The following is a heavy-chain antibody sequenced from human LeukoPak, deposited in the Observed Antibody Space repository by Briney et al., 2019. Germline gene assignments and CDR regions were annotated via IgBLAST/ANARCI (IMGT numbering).Heavy chain of an antibody. CDR3: AKDDDAFDI. CDR1: GFTFSSYA. V-gene: IGHV3-23*01. CDR2: ISGSGGST. J-gene: IGHJ3*02. Sequence: AGGSLRLPCAASGFTFSSYAMSWVRQAPGKGLEWVSAISGSGGSTYYADSVKGRFTISRDNSKNTLYLQMNSLRAEDTAVYHCAKDDDAFDIWGQGTMVTVSS.